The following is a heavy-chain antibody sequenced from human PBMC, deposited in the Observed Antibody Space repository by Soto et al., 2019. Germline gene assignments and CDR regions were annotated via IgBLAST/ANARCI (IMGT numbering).Heavy chain of an antibody. V-gene: IGHV3-7*01. CDR2: IKQDGSEK. D-gene: IGHD6-13*01. J-gene: IGHJ6*02. Sequence: GWSLRLSCAASVFTFISYWMSWVRQAPGKGLEWVANIKQDGSEKYYVDSVKGRFTISRDNAKNSLYLQMNSLRAEDTAVYYCARGPRSSWYPYYYYGMDVWGQGTTVTVSS. CDR1: VFTFISYW. CDR3: ARGPRSSWYPYYYYGMDV.